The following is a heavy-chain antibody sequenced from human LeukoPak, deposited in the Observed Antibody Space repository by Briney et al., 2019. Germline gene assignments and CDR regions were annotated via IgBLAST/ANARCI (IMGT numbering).Heavy chain of an antibody. CDR3: ARLDGYYDSSGYYPRGAFDI. Sequence: GESLKISCKGSGYSFTSYWIGWVRQMPGKGLEWMGIIYPGDSDTRYSPSFQGQVTISADKSISTAYLQWSSLKASDPAMYYCARLDGYYDSSGYYPRGAFDIWGQGTMVTVSS. J-gene: IGHJ3*02. CDR1: GYSFTSYW. V-gene: IGHV5-51*01. CDR2: IYPGDSDT. D-gene: IGHD3-22*01.